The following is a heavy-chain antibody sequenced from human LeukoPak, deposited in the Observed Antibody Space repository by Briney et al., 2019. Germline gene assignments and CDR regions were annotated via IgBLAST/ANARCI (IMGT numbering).Heavy chain of an antibody. CDR1: GFSFDDYA. Sequence: PGRSLRLSCAASGFSFDDYAMHWVRQAPGKGLEWVAGISWNSGSIDYVDSVKGRFTISRDNAKNSLYLQMNSLRAEDTAVYYCAELGITMIGGVWGKGTTVTISS. J-gene: IGHJ6*04. D-gene: IGHD3-10*02. CDR3: AELGITMIGGV. V-gene: IGHV3-9*01. CDR2: ISWNSGSI.